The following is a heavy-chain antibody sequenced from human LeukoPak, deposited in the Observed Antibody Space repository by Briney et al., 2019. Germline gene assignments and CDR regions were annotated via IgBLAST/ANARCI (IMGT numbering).Heavy chain of an antibody. CDR3: ATESRDCIVGAPYPFDY. CDR1: GFTFSSYA. Sequence: GGSLRLSCAASGFTFSSYAVSWVRQAPGKGLEWVSAISGSGGSTYYADSVKGRFTISRDNSKNTLYLQMNSLRAEDTAVYYCATESRDCIVGAPYPFDYWGQGTLVTVSS. D-gene: IGHD1-26*01. V-gene: IGHV3-23*01. J-gene: IGHJ4*02. CDR2: ISGSGGST.